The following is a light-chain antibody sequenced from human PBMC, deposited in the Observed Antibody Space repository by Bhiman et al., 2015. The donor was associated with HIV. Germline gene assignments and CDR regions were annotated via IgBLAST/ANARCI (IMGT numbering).Light chain of an antibody. V-gene: IGLV1-44*01. CDR2: RNN. Sequence: QSVLTQPPSASGTPGQRVTISCSGSSSNIGTNTVNWYQQLPGTAPKLLIYRNNQRPSGVPDRFSGSKSGTSASLAISGLQAEDEADYYCAAWDDSLNGLVVFGGGTKLTVV. CDR1: SSNIGTNT. CDR3: AAWDDSLNGLVV. J-gene: IGLJ2*01.